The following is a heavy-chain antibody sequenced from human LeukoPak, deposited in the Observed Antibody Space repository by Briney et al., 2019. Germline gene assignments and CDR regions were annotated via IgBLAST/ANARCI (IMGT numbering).Heavy chain of an antibody. Sequence: SQTLSLTCSVSGASISSGSYYWRWIRQPAGKGLEWIGRIYSSGNTNYNPSLKSRVTISVDTSKNQFSLKLSSVTAADTAVYYCAGQGVYSDWLPFGYWGQGTLVTVSS. V-gene: IGHV4-61*02. CDR1: GASISSGSYY. CDR2: IYSSGNT. D-gene: IGHD3-9*01. J-gene: IGHJ4*02. CDR3: AGQGVYSDWLPFGY.